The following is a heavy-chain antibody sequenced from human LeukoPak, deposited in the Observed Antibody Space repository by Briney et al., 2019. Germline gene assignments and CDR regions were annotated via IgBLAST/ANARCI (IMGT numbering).Heavy chain of an antibody. J-gene: IGHJ4*02. CDR3: AKTPMVRGVIIYFDY. Sequence: GGSLRLSCAASGFTFSSYAMSWVRQAPEKGLEWVSAISGSGGSTYYADSVKGRFTISRDNSKNTLYLQMNSLRAEDTAVYYCAKTPMVRGVIIYFDYWGQGTLVTVSS. CDR1: GFTFSSYA. D-gene: IGHD3-10*01. V-gene: IGHV3-23*01. CDR2: ISGSGGST.